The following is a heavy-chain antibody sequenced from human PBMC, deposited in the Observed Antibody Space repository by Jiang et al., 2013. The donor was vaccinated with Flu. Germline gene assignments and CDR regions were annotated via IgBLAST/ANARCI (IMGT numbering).Heavy chain of an antibody. CDR1: GDSVSSNIGA. D-gene: IGHD1-14*01. Sequence: QTLSLTCVISGDSVSSNIGAWNWIRQSPSRGLEWLGRTYYRSKWYNDYAVSVRSRIAINPDTSKNQFSLQLNSVTPEDTAVYFCARGTGLCQNVACFDYWGQGTLVTVSS. CDR3: ARGTGLCQNVACFDY. V-gene: IGHV6-1*01. J-gene: IGHJ4*02. CDR2: TYYRSKWYN.